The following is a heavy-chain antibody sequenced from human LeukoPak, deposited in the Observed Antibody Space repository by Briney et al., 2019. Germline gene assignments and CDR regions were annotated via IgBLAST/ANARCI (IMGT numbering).Heavy chain of an antibody. J-gene: IGHJ4*02. D-gene: IGHD3-22*01. CDR2: INHSGST. CDR3: ATGRPDSSGYYYVDY. V-gene: IGHV4-34*01. CDR1: GGSFSGYY. Sequence: SETLSLTCAVYGGSFSGYYWSWIRQPPGKGLEWIGEINHSGSTNYNPSLKSRVTISVDTSKNQFSLKLSSVTAADTAAYYCATGRPDSSGYYYVDYWGQGTLVTVSS.